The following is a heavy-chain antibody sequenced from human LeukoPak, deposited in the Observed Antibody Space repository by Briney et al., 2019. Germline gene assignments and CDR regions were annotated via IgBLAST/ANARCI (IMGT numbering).Heavy chain of an antibody. CDR1: GFTFSRSW. V-gene: IGHV3-49*04. D-gene: IGHD3-3*01. CDR3: TRDPSFTIFGVALPH. J-gene: IGHJ4*02. CDR2: IRSKAYGGTT. Sequence: PGGSLRLSCAVSGFTFSRSWMSWVRQAPGKGLEWVGFIRSKAYGGTTEYAASVKGRFTISRDDSKSIAYLQMNSLKTEDTAVYYCTRDPSFTIFGVALPHWGQGTLVTVSS.